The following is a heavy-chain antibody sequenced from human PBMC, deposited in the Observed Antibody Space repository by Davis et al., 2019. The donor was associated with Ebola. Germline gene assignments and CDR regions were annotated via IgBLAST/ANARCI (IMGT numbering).Heavy chain of an antibody. CDR3: AKENNWGWFDP. D-gene: IGHD3-16*01. V-gene: IGHV4-59*01. J-gene: IGHJ5*02. Sequence: SETLSLTCTVSGGSISSYYWSWIRQPPGKGLEWIGYIYHSGSTNYNPSLKSRVTISVDTSKNQFSLKLNSVTAADTAVYYCAKENNWGWFDPWGQGTLVTVSS. CDR1: GGSISSYY. CDR2: IYHSGST.